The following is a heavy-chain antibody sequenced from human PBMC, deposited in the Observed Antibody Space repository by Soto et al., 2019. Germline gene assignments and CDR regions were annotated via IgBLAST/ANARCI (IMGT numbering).Heavy chain of an antibody. CDR2: IYYGGIT. J-gene: IGHJ5*01. V-gene: IGHV4-31*03. Sequence: SETLSLTCSVSGGSSTSGGYYWNWIRQHPGKGLEWIGYIYYGGITYYNPSLKSRITISVDTSKNQFSLKLSSATAADPAMYYCARKNGSEIYYSASWGHGTLVTVSS. CDR3: ARKNGSEIYYSAS. CDR1: GGSSTSGGYY. D-gene: IGHD3-10*01.